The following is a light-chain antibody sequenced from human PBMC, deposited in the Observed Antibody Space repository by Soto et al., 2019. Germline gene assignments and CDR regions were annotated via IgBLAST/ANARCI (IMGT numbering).Light chain of an antibody. Sequence: IQLTQSHSSLSASVGDRVTISCRASQGIANFLAWYQQKPGKAPKLLIYAASTLQSGVPSRFSGSASGTDFTLTISSLQPEDFATYYCQQLNSFPIPFGPGTQVDIK. CDR3: QQLNSFPIP. J-gene: IGKJ3*01. V-gene: IGKV1-9*01. CDR1: QGIANF. CDR2: AAS.